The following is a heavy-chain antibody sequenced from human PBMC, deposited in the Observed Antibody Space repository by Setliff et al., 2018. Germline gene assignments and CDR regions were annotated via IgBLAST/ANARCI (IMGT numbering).Heavy chain of an antibody. CDR3: ARVGGSGGNY. D-gene: IGHD3-16*01. J-gene: IGHJ4*02. CDR1: GGTFSSYA. Sequence: WASVKVSCKASGGTFSSYAISWVRQAPGQGLEWMGGIIPILGIANYAQKFQGRVTITADESTSTAYMELSSLRSEDTAVYYCARVGGSGGNYWGQGTLVTVSS. CDR2: IIPILGIA. V-gene: IGHV1-69*10.